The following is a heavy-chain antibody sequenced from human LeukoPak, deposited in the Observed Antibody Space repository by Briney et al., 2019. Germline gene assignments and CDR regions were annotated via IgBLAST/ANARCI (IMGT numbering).Heavy chain of an antibody. Sequence: GESLKISCKGSGYSFTSYWIGWVRQMPGKGLEWMGIIYPGDSDTRYSPSLQGQVRISVDRSISTAYLQWSSLKASDTAMYFCARVPTSNNWYLGGYYMDVWGKGTTVTVSS. J-gene: IGHJ6*03. CDR2: IYPGDSDT. V-gene: IGHV5-51*01. CDR1: GYSFTSYW. D-gene: IGHD6-13*01. CDR3: ARVPTSNNWYLGGYYMDV.